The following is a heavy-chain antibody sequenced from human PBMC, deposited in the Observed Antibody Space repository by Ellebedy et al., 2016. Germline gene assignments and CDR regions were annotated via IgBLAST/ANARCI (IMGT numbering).Heavy chain of an antibody. Sequence: ASVKVSXXASGYTFTSYAMHWVRQAPGQRLDWMGWINAGNGNTKYSQKFQGRVTITRDTSASTAYMEVSSLRSEDTAVYYCARVPVAGNWFDPWGQGTLVTVSS. CDR2: INAGNGNT. V-gene: IGHV1-3*01. D-gene: IGHD6-19*01. J-gene: IGHJ5*02. CDR1: GYTFTSYA. CDR3: ARVPVAGNWFDP.